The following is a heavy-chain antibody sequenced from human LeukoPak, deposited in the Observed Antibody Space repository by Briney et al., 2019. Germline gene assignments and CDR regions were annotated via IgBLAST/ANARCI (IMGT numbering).Heavy chain of an antibody. D-gene: IGHD3-22*01. CDR1: GFTFDDYG. CDR2: INWNGDGT. J-gene: IGHJ4*02. V-gene: IGHV3-20*04. CDR3: AKTYYYDSSGYWFDY. Sequence: GGSLRLSCAASGFTFDDYGMNWVRQAPGKGLEWVSGINWNGDGTGYADSVKGRFTISRDNAKNSLYLQMNSLRAEDTALYYCAKTYYYDSSGYWFDYWGQGTLVTVSS.